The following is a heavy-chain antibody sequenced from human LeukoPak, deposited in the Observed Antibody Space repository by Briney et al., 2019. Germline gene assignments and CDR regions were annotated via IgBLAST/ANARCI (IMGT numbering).Heavy chain of an antibody. CDR1: GDSVSSNSAA. CDR3: ARDRFYCSSTSCYEAFYYYYGMDV. CDR2: TYYRSKWYN. V-gene: IGHV6-1*01. J-gene: IGHJ6*02. D-gene: IGHD2-2*01. Sequence: SQTLSLTCAIPGDSVSSNSAAWNWIRQSPSRGLEWLGRTYYRSKWYNDYAVSVKSRITINPDTSKNQFSLQLNSVTPEDTAVYYCARDRFYCSSTSCYEAFYYYYGMDVWGQGTAVTVSS.